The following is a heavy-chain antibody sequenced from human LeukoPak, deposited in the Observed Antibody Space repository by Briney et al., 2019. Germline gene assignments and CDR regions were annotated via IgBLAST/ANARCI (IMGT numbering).Heavy chain of an antibody. V-gene: IGHV1-18*01. Sequence: GASVKVSCKASGYTFTGYGISWVRQAPGQGLEWMGWTSAYNGNTNYAQKLQGRVTMTTDTSTSTAYMELRSLRSDDTAVYYCARVTGSGSYYKRLDYWGQGTLVTVSS. J-gene: IGHJ4*02. CDR1: GYTFTGYG. CDR3: ARVTGSGSYYKRLDY. D-gene: IGHD3-10*01. CDR2: TSAYNGNT.